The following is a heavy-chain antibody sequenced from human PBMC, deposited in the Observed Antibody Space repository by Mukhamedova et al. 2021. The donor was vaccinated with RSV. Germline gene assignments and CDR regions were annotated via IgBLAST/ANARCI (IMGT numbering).Heavy chain of an antibody. V-gene: IGHV3-48*03. CDR3: ARDVTARPFDF. Sequence: EWVAYISSGSSTTYYADSVEGRFAISRDDAQNSLYLQMNSLRADDTAIYYCARDVTARPFDFWGQGTLVTVSS. D-gene: IGHD6-6*01. CDR2: ISSGSSTT. J-gene: IGHJ4*02.